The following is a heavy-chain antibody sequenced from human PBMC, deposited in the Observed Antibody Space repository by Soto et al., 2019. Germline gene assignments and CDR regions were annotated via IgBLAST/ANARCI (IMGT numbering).Heavy chain of an antibody. V-gene: IGHV4-34*01. CDR3: ARGGYVWGSYRPSRFDY. Sequence: QVQLQQWGAGLLKPSETLSLTCAVYGGSFSGYYWSWIRQPPGKGLEWMGEINHSGSTNYNPSLKSRVTISVDTSKNQFSLKLSSVTAADTAVYYCARGGYVWGSYRPSRFDYWGQGTLVTVSS. D-gene: IGHD3-16*02. CDR1: GGSFSGYY. CDR2: INHSGST. J-gene: IGHJ4*02.